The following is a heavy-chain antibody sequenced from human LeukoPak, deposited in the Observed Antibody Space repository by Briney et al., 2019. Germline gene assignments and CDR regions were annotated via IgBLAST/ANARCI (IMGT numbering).Heavy chain of an antibody. J-gene: IGHJ4*02. V-gene: IGHV2-5*01. CDR2: IYWNDDK. D-gene: IGHD3-22*01. CDR1: GFSLSTSGVG. Sequence: SGPTLVNPTQTLTLTCTFSGFSLSTSGVGVGWIRQPPGKALEWLALIYWNDDKRYSPSLKSRLTITKDTSKNQVVLTMTNMDPVDTATYYCAHSIGYSGFYYDSSGYYRYWGQGTLVTVSS. CDR3: AHSIGYSGFYYDSSGYYRY.